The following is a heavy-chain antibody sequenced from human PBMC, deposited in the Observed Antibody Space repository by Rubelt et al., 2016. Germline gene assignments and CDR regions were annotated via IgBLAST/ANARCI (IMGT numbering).Heavy chain of an antibody. CDR1: GGSFSGYY. J-gene: IGHJ3*02. V-gene: IGHV4-34*01. D-gene: IGHD2-2*01. CDR3: ASVQVVPAAIGDDAFDI. Sequence: QVQLQQWGAGLLKPSETLSLTCAVYGGSFSGYYWSWIRQPPGKGLEWVGEINNRVSTNYNPSLKGRVTISGDTSKNQFALRLSSVTAADTAGYYCASVQVVPAAIGDDAFDIWGQGTMVTVSS. CDR2: INNRVST.